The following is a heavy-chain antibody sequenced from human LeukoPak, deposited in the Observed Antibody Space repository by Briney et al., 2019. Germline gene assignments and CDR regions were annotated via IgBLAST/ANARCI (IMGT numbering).Heavy chain of an antibody. D-gene: IGHD3-10*01. CDR2: IIPIFGTA. Sequence: ASVKVSCKASGYTFTGYYMHWVRQAPGQGLEWMGGIIPIFGTANYAQKFQGRVTITADESTSTAYMELSSLRSEDTAVYYCAREATMVRGVLNWFDPWGQGTLVTVSS. J-gene: IGHJ5*02. CDR1: GYTFTGYY. V-gene: IGHV1-69*13. CDR3: AREATMVRGVLNWFDP.